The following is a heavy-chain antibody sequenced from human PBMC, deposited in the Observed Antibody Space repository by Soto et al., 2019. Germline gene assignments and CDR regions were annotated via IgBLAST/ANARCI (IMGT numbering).Heavy chain of an antibody. CDR1: GYTFTSYG. J-gene: IGHJ2*01. CDR2: ISAYNGNT. Sequence: ASVKVSCKSSGYTFTSYGISCVRQAPGQGLEWMGWISAYNGNTNYAQKLQGRVTMTTDTSTSTAYMELRSLRSDDTAVYYCARSRAIFGVVIDWYFDLWGRGTLVT. D-gene: IGHD3-3*01. CDR3: ARSRAIFGVVIDWYFDL. V-gene: IGHV1-18*01.